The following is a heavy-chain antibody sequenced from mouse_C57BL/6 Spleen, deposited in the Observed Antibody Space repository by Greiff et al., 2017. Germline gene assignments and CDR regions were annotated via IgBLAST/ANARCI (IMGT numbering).Heavy chain of an antibody. Sequence: VQLQQSGPGLVQPSQSLSITCTVSGFSLTSYGVHWVRQSPGKGLEWLGVIWSGGSTDYNAAFISRLSISKDNSKSQVFFKMNSLQADDTAIYYCARPYYSNYSYAMDYWGQGTSVTVSS. D-gene: IGHD2-5*01. CDR3: ARPYYSNYSYAMDY. CDR2: IWSGGST. J-gene: IGHJ4*01. V-gene: IGHV2-2*01. CDR1: GFSLTSYG.